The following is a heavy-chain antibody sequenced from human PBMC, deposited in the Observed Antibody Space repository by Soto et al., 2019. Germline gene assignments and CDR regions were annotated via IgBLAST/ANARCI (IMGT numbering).Heavy chain of an antibody. CDR2: IFHTGTP. D-gene: IGHD6-6*01. CDR1: GASNSGSSNT. V-gene: IGHV4-39*01. CDR3: ARPQNSRSSDFDY. Sequence: SATLSLTRTVSGASNSGSSNTWGRIRQPPGSGPEWIGSIFHTGTPYSKPSLKTRVILYADTTKTQVSVNLSSVTAADTAVYYCARPQNSRSSDFDYWGQGILVTVS. J-gene: IGHJ4*02.